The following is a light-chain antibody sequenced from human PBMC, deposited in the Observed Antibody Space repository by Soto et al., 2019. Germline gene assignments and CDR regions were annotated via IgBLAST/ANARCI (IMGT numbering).Light chain of an antibody. CDR3: HQYKNSPPLT. V-gene: IGKV3-15*01. Sequence: EIVMTQSPATLSVSPGERVTLSCRASQSVSSNLAWYQQKPGQAPRLLIYGAFTRAPGIPARFSGSASGTQFTLTLSSLQSEDFAVYYCHQYKNSPPLTFGGGTKVQIK. CDR2: GAF. J-gene: IGKJ4*01. CDR1: QSVSSN.